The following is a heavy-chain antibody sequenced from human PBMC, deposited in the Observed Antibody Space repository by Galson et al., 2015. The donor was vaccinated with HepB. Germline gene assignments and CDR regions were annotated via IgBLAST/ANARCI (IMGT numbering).Heavy chain of an antibody. CDR3: AKDMSGEHGEWFDP. CDR2: ISWNSGSI. CDR1: GFTFDDYA. J-gene: IGHJ5*02. Sequence: LRLSCAASGFTFDDYAMHWVRQAPGKGLEWVSGISWNSGSIGYADSVKGRFTISRDNAKNSLYLQMNSLRAEDTALYYCAKDMSGEHGEWFDPWGQGTLVTVSS. V-gene: IGHV3-9*01. D-gene: IGHD3-10*01.